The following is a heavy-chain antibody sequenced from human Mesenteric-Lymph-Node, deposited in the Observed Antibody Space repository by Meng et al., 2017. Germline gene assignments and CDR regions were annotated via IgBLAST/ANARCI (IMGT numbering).Heavy chain of an antibody. J-gene: IGHJ4*02. CDR3: ARTIGGADIVVVPAAYYFDY. Sequence: QVQLQESGPGLVKPSETLSLTCTVSGGPITSNNWWTWVRQPPGKGLEWIGEINHSGSTNYNPSLKSRVTISVDTSKNQFSLKLSSVTAADTAVYYCARTIGGADIVVVPAAYYFDYWGQGTLVTVSS. V-gene: IGHV4-4*02. D-gene: IGHD2-2*01. CDR1: GGPITSNNW. CDR2: INHSGST.